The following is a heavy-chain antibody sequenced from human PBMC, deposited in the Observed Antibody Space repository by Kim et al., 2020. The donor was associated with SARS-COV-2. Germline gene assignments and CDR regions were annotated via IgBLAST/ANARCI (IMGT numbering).Heavy chain of an antibody. CDR3: GKGGGTLDD. J-gene: IGHJ4*02. CDR2: GGEN. D-gene: IGHD3-16*01. V-gene: IGHV3-7*01. Sequence: GGENINGDSVKGRFTISRDNAKNSLYLEMKKLGAEDTAVYYCGKGGGTLDDWGQGTLVTVSS.